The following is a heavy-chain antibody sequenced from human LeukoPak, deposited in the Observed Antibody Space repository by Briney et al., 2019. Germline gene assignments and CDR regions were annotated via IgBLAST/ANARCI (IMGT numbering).Heavy chain of an antibody. Sequence: ASVKVSCKASGYTFTGYYMHWVRQAPGQGLEWMGWINPNSGDTNYAQKFQGRVTMTRDTSISTAYMELSRLRSDDTAVYYCARDGIAVAVLGYWGQGTLVTVSS. V-gene: IGHV1-2*02. CDR2: INPNSGDT. D-gene: IGHD6-19*01. CDR3: ARDGIAVAVLGY. CDR1: GYTFTGYY. J-gene: IGHJ4*02.